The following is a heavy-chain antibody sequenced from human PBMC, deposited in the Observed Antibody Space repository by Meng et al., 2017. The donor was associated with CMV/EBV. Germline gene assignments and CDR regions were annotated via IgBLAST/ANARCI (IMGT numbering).Heavy chain of an antibody. V-gene: IGHV3-33*06. CDR3: AKDYGATAGGLGN. CDR1: GFTFSSYG. D-gene: IGHD1-26*01. Sequence: GESLKISCAASGFTFSSYGMHWVRQAPGKGLEWVAVIWYDGSNKYYADSVKGRFTISRDNSKNTLYLQMNSLRAEDTAVYYCAKDYGATAGGLGNWGQGTLVTVSS. CDR2: IWYDGSNK. J-gene: IGHJ4*02.